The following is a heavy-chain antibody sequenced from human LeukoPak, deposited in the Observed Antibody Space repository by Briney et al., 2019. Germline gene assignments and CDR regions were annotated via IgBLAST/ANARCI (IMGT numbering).Heavy chain of an antibody. V-gene: IGHV3-23*01. J-gene: IGHJ4*02. CDR1: GFTFSSYA. CDR3: AKAFWAFTVTRLLDY. CDR2: ISGSGGST. D-gene: IGHD4-17*01. Sequence: GGSLRLSCAASGFTFSSYAMSGVRQAPGRGLEWVSAISGSGGSTYYADTVKGRFTISRETSKTTPYLQMNSLRAADKAVYYCAKAFWAFTVTRLLDYSGQGTLVTVSP.